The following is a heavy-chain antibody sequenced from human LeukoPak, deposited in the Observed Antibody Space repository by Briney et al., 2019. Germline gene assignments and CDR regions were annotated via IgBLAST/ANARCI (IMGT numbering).Heavy chain of an antibody. D-gene: IGHD2-2*01. J-gene: IGHJ4*02. CDR1: GYSIISGYY. CDR3: ASSPVQCTSSSCFGFHFDY. Sequence: PSESLSLTCTVSGYSIISGYYGAWLRQPPGKGLEGIGDLYHSGSSTYNPSLKHQVTIPVHPSKNQFSLKLSSVTAADTAVYSCASSPVQCTSSSCFGFHFDYWGQGTLVIASS. CDR2: LYHSGSS. V-gene: IGHV4-38-2*02.